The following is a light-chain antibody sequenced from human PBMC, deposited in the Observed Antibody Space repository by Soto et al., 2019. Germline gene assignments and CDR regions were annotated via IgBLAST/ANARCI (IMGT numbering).Light chain of an antibody. J-gene: IGKJ1*01. CDR3: LKYHNLWA. CDR1: QNIYYN. Sequence: ILMTQSPATVSVSPGXSATLSCRASQNIYYNVAWYQHRPGQAPRLLIYRASTRAPGVPARFSGSGSGTEFTLTISSLQPEDFTVYSCLKYHNLWAFGQGTKVDIK. V-gene: IGKV3-15*01. CDR2: RAS.